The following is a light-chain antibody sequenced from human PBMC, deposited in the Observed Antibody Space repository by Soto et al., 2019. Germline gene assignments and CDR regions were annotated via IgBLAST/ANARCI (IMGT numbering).Light chain of an antibody. Sequence: DIQMTQSPSSLSASVGDRVTITCRASQGILDYVAWFQQKPGKAPKLLIYAASTLQSGVPSRFSGSGSGTDFTLTISSLQPEDGATYYCQKYNTAPQTFGPGTKVEIK. CDR1: QGILDY. J-gene: IGKJ1*01. CDR3: QKYNTAPQT. V-gene: IGKV1-27*01. CDR2: AAS.